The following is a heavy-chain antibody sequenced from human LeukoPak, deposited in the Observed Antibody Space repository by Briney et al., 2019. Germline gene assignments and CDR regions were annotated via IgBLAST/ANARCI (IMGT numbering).Heavy chain of an antibody. V-gene: IGHV4-4*07. Sequence: SGTLSLTCTVSGGSISSYYGSWIGQPAGKGLEWIGRIYTSGSTNYNPSLKSRVTVSVDTSKNQFSLKLSSVTAADTAVYYCARGPYSSFYYFDYWGQGTLVTVSS. CDR3: ARGPYSSFYYFDY. J-gene: IGHJ4*02. CDR1: GGSISSYY. CDR2: IYTSGST. D-gene: IGHD6-6*01.